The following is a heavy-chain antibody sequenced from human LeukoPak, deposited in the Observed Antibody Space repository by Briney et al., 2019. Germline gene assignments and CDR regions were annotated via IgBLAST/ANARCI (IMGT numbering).Heavy chain of an antibody. CDR2: ISFDGSIQ. CDR1: GFTFTSYG. CDR3: AIPYGDFVY. V-gene: IGHV3-30*03. Sequence: GKSLRLSCAASGFTFTSYGMHWVRQAPGKGLEWVSFISFDGSIQYYGVSVKGRFTISADNSKNTLFLHMNSLRTEDTAVYYCAIPYGDFVYWGQGMLITVSS. D-gene: IGHD4-17*01. J-gene: IGHJ4*02.